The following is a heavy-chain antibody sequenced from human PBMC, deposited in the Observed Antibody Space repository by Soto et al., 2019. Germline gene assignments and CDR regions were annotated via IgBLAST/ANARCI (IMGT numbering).Heavy chain of an antibody. CDR1: GYNFIDYD. CDR3: ARNPYGSGLFDP. Sequence: QVHLVQSGAEVKKPGASVKVSCKASGYNFIDYDINWVRQSTGQGLEWMGWMTPNSGNTGYAQKFQGRVTLTRDTSIGAAYIELSSLKSEDTAVYYCARNPYGSGLFDPWGQGTLVTVSS. CDR2: MTPNSGNT. V-gene: IGHV1-8*01. J-gene: IGHJ5*02. D-gene: IGHD6-19*01.